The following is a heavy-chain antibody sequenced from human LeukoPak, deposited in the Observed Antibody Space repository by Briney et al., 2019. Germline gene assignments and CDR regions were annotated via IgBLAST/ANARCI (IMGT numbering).Heavy chain of an antibody. CDR1: GGTFSSYA. CDR2: IIPIFGTA. V-gene: IGHV1-69*05. D-gene: IGHD3-22*01. CDR3: AREGHINYYDSSGIFDY. J-gene: IGHJ4*02. Sequence: ASVKVSCKASGGTFSSYAISWVRQAPGQGLEWMGRIIPIFGTANYAQKFQGRVTITTDESTSTAYMELSSLRSEDTAVYYCAREGHINYYDSSGIFDYWGQGTLVPVSS.